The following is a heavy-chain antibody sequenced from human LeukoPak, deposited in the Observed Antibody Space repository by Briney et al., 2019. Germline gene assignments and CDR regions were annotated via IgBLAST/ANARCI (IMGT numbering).Heavy chain of an antibody. Sequence: ASVKLSCKASGYTFTGYYMHWVRQAPGQGLEWMGWINPNSGGTNYAEKFQGRVTMTRDTSISTPYMQLNRLRSDDTAVYYCARCVGYDFWSGYYFSYYYMDVWGKGTTVTVSS. CDR1: GYTFTGYY. D-gene: IGHD3-3*01. V-gene: IGHV1-2*02. J-gene: IGHJ6*03. CDR3: ARCVGYDFWSGYYFSYYYMDV. CDR2: INPNSGGT.